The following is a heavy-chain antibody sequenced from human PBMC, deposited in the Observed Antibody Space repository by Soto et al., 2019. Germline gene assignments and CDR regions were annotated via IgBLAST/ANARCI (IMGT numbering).Heavy chain of an antibody. V-gene: IGHV1-18*01. J-gene: IGHJ4*02. CDR1: GYTFTSYG. CDR3: ARERGGYKQFDY. CDR2: INTYNGNI. Sequence: QVQLVQSGAEVKKPGAPVRVSCEVSGYTFTSYGISWVRQAPGQGLEWMGWINTYNGNINYAQRLQGRVTMTTDTSTGTAYMELRSLRSDDTALYYCARERGGYKQFDYWGQGTLVTVSS. D-gene: IGHD1-26*01.